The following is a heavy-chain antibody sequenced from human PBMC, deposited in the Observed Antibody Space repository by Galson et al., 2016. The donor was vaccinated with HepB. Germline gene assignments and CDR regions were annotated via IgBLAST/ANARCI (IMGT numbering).Heavy chain of an antibody. CDR2: INHSGNI. V-gene: IGHV4-34*01. J-gene: IGHJ4*02. D-gene: IGHD6-13*01. CDR1: GGSFSGYY. Sequence: SETLSLTCAVYGGSFSGYYCTWIRQPPGKGLEWIGEINHSGNINYNPSLKTRVTISVDTSKNQFSLKLSSVTAADTAVYYCARGTTLISAGYDWGQGTLVTVSS. CDR3: ARGTTLISAGYD.